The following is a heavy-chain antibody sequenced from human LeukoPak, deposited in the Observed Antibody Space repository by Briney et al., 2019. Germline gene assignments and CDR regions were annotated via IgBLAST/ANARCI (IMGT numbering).Heavy chain of an antibody. CDR3: ARTGRTYSSGWLDC. J-gene: IGHJ5*01. CDR2: INDGGST. V-gene: IGHV4-34*01. CDR1: GGSFTKHQ. D-gene: IGHD6-19*01. Sequence: SETLSLTCAVYGGSFTKHQWSWIRQPPGKGREWIGAINDGGSTNYNPSLKSRVTISVDTSKNQFSLRLSSMTAADTAVYYCARTGRTYSSGWLDCWGQGTLVTVSS.